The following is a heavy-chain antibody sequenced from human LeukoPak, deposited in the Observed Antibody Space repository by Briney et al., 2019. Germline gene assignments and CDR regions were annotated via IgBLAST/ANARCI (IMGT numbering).Heavy chain of an antibody. Sequence: GGSLRLSCTASGFTFGDYAMTRVRQAPGKGLEWVGLIRSKPYGGTTEYAASVKGRFTISRDDSKSIAYLQMNSLKTEDTAVYYCTRDYDILTGPCSYWGQGTLVTVSS. CDR3: TRDYDILTGPCSY. CDR1: GFTFGDYA. V-gene: IGHV3-49*04. D-gene: IGHD3-9*01. J-gene: IGHJ4*02. CDR2: IRSKPYGGTT.